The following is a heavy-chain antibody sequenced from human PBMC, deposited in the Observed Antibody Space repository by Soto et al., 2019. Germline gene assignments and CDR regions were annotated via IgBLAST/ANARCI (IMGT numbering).Heavy chain of an antibody. J-gene: IGHJ6*02. D-gene: IGHD3-9*01. CDR3: ARARYSRAGSSYYYYGMDV. Sequence: ASVKVSCKASGYTFTSYGISWVRQAPGQGLEWMGWISAYNGNTNYAQKLQGRVTMTTDTSTSTAYMELSSLRSEDTAVYYCARARYSRAGSSYYYYGMDVWGQGTTVTV. V-gene: IGHV1-18*01. CDR1: GYTFTSYG. CDR2: ISAYNGNT.